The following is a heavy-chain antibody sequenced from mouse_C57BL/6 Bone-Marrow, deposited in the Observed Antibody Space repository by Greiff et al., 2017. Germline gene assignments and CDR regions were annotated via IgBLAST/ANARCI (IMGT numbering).Heavy chain of an antibody. J-gene: IGHJ4*01. Sequence: ESGAELVKPGASVKMSCKASGYTFTSYWITWVKQRPGQGLEWIGDIYPGSGSTNYNEKFKSKATLTVDTSSSTAYMQLSSLTSEDSAVYYCARRPNYYAMDYWGQGTSVTVSS. CDR3: ARRPNYYAMDY. CDR2: IYPGSGST. CDR1: GYTFTSYW. V-gene: IGHV1-55*01.